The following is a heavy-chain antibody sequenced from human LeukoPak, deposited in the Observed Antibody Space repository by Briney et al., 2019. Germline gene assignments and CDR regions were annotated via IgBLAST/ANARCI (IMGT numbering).Heavy chain of an antibody. J-gene: IGHJ4*02. D-gene: IGHD1-26*01. Sequence: PSETLSLTCAVSGVSISNYYLSWIRQPPGKGLEWIGHIYFIGNTNYNASLKSRVTISLDTSKNHFSLKLSSVTAADTAVYYCARFAGDGAHDYWGQGTLVTVSS. CDR2: IYFIGNT. V-gene: IGHV4-59*12. CDR3: ARFAGDGAHDY. CDR1: GVSISNYY.